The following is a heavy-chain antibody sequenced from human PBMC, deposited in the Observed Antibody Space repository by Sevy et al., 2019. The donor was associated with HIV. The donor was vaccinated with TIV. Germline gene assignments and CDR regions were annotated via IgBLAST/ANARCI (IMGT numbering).Heavy chain of an antibody. V-gene: IGHV3-30*18. CDR1: GFTFSRNG. Sequence: GGSLRLSCAASGFTFSRNGMHWVRQVPGKGLKWVALISYDGDSKNYADSVKGRFTISRDNSKNTVYLHMNSLRSEDTAVYYCAKESVSWYLDFWGQGTLVTVSS. CDR2: ISYDGDSK. CDR3: AKESVSWYLDF. D-gene: IGHD6-13*01. J-gene: IGHJ4*02.